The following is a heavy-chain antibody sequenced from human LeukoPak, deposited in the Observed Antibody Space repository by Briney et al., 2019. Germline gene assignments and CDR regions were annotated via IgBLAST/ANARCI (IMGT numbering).Heavy chain of an antibody. V-gene: IGHV3-21*01. CDR1: GFTFSSYS. CDR2: ISGSSSYI. D-gene: IGHD5-24*01. CDR3: ARDGVRDGLYFDY. J-gene: IGHJ4*02. Sequence: GGSLRLSCAASGFTFSSYSMNWVRQAPGKGLEWVSFISGSSSYIYYADSVRGRFSISRDNAKNSLYLQINSLRAEGTAVYYCARDGVRDGLYFDYWGQGTLVTVSS.